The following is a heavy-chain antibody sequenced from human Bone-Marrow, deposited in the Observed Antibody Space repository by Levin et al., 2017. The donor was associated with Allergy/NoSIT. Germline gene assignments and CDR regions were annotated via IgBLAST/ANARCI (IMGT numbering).Heavy chain of an antibody. V-gene: IGHV3-15*01. CDR2: SKRQTDGGTT. D-gene: IGHD4-17*01. Sequence: GGSLRLSCVASGMTFSNVWMSWVRQAPGKGLEWVGRSKRQTDGGTTEYAAPVKGRFTISRDDSKNTLYLQMNSLKTEDTGVFYCTVDYGDQFDYCGQGTLVTVSS. CDR1: GMTFSNVW. J-gene: IGHJ4*02. CDR3: TVDYGDQFDY.